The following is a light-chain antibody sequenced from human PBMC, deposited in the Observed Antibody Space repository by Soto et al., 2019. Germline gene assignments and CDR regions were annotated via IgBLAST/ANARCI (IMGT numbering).Light chain of an antibody. Sequence: EIVMTQSPATLSVSPGERATLSCRASQSVSSNLAWYQQKPGQAPRLLIYGASTRATGIPARFSGSGSGTEFTLTISSLQSEDFAVYSCQQYNNWPRELTFGGGTKVEIK. CDR1: QSVSSN. V-gene: IGKV3-15*01. CDR2: GAS. CDR3: QQYNNWPRELT. J-gene: IGKJ4*01.